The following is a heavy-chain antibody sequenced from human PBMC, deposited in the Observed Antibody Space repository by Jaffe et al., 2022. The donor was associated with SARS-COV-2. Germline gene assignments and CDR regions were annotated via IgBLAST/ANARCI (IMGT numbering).Heavy chain of an antibody. CDR3: ANTRGYNWNDVFPDV. Sequence: EVQLLESGGGLVQPGGSLRLSCAASGFTFRSYAMSWVRQAPGKGLKWVSTISGSGGSTNYADSVKGRFTISRDNSKNTLYLQMNSLRAEDTAVYYCANTRGYNWNDVFPDVWGQGTTVTVSS. CDR2: ISGSGGST. CDR1: GFTFRSYA. J-gene: IGHJ6*02. V-gene: IGHV3-23*01. D-gene: IGHD1-1*01.